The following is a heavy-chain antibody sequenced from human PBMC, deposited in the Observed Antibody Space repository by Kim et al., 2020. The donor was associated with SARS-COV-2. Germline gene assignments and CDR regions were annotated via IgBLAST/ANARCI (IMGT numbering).Heavy chain of an antibody. CDR1: GGSISSSSYY. CDR2: IYYSGST. V-gene: IGHV4-39*01. D-gene: IGHD7-27*01. CDR3: ARLGIRPD. J-gene: IGHJ4*02. Sequence: SETLSLTCTVSGGSISSSSYYWGWIRQPPGKGLEWIGSIYYSGSTYYNPSLKSRVTISVDTSKNQFSLKLSSVTAADTAVYYCARLGIRPDWGQGTLVTVSS.